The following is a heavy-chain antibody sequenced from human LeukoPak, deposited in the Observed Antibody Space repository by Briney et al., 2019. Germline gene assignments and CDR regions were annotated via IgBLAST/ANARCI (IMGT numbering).Heavy chain of an antibody. D-gene: IGHD6-6*01. CDR3: ARDMSSSSGGFDY. CDR2: IYTSGST. CDR1: GGSISSGSYY. J-gene: IGHJ4*02. Sequence: SETQSLTCTVSGGSISSGSYYWSWIRQPAGKGLEWIGRIYTSGSTNYNPSLKSRVTISVDTSKNQFSLKLSSVTAADTAVYYCARDMSSSSGGFDYWGQGTLVTVSS. V-gene: IGHV4-61*02.